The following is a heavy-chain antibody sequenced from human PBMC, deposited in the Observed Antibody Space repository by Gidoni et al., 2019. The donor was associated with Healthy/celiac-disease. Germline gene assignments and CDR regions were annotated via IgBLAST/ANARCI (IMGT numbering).Heavy chain of an antibody. CDR3: ARDSREMPYYFDY. Sequence: HVQLQESGPGLVKPSQTLSLTCTVSGGSISSGSYYWSWIRQPAGKGLEWIGRIYTSGSTNYNPSLKSRVTISVETSKNQFYLKLSSVNAADTAVYYCARDSREMPYYFDYWGQGTLVTVSS. CDR2: IYTSGST. D-gene: IGHD1-26*01. J-gene: IGHJ4*02. V-gene: IGHV4-61*02. CDR1: GGSISSGSYY.